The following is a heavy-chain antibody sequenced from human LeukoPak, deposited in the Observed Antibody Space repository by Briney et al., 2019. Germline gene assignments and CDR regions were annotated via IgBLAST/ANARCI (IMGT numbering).Heavy chain of an antibody. CDR1: GGSISSSSYC. CDR2: IYYSGST. J-gene: IGHJ6*03. D-gene: IGHD2-2*01. Sequence: SETLSLTCTVSGGSISSSSYCWGWIRQPPGKGLEWIGSIYYSGSTYYNPSLKSRVTISVDTSKNQFSLKLSSVTAADTAVYYCARLIHVVVPAAMSYYMDVWGKGTTVTISS. CDR3: ARLIHVVVPAAMSYYMDV. V-gene: IGHV4-39*01.